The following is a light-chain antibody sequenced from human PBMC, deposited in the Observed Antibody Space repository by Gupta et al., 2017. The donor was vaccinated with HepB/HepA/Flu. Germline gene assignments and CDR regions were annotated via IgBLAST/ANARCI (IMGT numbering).Light chain of an antibody. V-gene: IGLV1-44*01. Sequence: QSALTQPPSASGTPGQRVTISCSGSNSNIGSNTVNWYHHVPGTAPKLLIHTNNQRPSGVPDRFSGSKSDTSASLAISGLQPEDEGDYYCATWDYSLNGVVFGGGTKLTVL. CDR3: ATWDYSLNGVV. CDR1: NSNIGSNT. J-gene: IGLJ3*02. CDR2: TNN.